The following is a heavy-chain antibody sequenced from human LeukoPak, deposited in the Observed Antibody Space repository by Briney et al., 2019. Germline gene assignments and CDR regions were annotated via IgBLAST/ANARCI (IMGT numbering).Heavy chain of an antibody. CDR1: GYTLTELS. CDR3: ATTFSLWFGELP. V-gene: IGHV1-24*01. CDR2: FDPEDGET. D-gene: IGHD3-10*01. Sequence: ASVTVSFTVSGYTLTELSMHWVRQAPGKGLEWMGGFDPEDGETIYAQKFQGRVTMTEDTSTDTAYMELSSLRSEDTAVYYCATTFSLWFGELPWGQGTLVTVSS. J-gene: IGHJ5*02.